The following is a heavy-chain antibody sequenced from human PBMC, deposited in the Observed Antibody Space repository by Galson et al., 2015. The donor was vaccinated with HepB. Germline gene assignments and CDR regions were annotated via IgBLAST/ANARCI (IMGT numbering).Heavy chain of an antibody. CDR3: ARAKHYYFFGMDV. V-gene: IGHV3-48*01. Sequence: SLRLSCAASGFTFSSYSMNWVRQAPGKGLEWVSYIRSSSSTMDYADSVTGRFTISRDNAKNSLYLQLNSLRAEDTAVYYCARAKHYYFFGMDVWGQGTTITVSS. CDR1: GFTFSSYS. J-gene: IGHJ6*02. CDR2: IRSSSSTM.